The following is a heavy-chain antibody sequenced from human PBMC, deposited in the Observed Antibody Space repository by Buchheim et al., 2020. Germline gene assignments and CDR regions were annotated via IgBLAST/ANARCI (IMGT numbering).Heavy chain of an antibody. J-gene: IGHJ6*02. V-gene: IGHV1-2*04. D-gene: IGHD3-22*01. CDR1: GYTFTGYY. CDR2: INPNSGGT. CDR3: ARSRITMMVSDGGYYYYGMDV. Sequence: QVQLVQSGAEVKKPGASVKVSCKASGYTFTGYYMHWVRQAPGQGLEWMGWINPNSGGTNYAQKFQGWVTMTRDTSISTAYMELSRLRSDDTAVYYCARSRITMMVSDGGYYYYGMDVWGQGTT.